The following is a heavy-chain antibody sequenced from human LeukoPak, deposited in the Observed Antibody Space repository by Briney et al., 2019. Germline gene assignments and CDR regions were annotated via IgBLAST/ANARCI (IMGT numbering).Heavy chain of an antibody. CDR2: IYHSGRT. CDR3: ARGIKDTAMVRKRWFDP. D-gene: IGHD5-18*01. V-gene: IGHV4-38-2*02. Sequence: PSETLSLTCTVSGYSISSGYYWGWIRQPPGKGLEWIGSIYHSGRTFYNPSLKSRVTISVDTSKNQFSLKLSSVTAADTAVYYCARGIKDTAMVRKRWFDPWGQGTLVTVSS. J-gene: IGHJ5*02. CDR1: GYSISSGYY.